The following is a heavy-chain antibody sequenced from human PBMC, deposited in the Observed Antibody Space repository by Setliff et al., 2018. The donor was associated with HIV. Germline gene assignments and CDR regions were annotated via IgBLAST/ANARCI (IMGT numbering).Heavy chain of an antibody. CDR1: GFSISSGFF. D-gene: IGHD4-17*01. Sequence: PSETLSLTCAVSGFSISSGFFWGWVRQPPGKGLEWMGSIYQSGTTYYNPALKSRVTISVDTSKNQFSLRLTSVTAADTAVYFCARVETTVTSRLDYWGQGTLVTVTS. J-gene: IGHJ4*02. V-gene: IGHV4-38-2*01. CDR3: ARVETTVTSRLDY. CDR2: IYQSGTT.